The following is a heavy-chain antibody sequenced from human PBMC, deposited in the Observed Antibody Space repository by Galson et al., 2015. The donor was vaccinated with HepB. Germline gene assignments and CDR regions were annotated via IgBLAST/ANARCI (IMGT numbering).Heavy chain of an antibody. V-gene: IGHV7-4-1*02. D-gene: IGHD3-9*01. CDR1: GYTFTSYA. J-gene: IGHJ6*03. Sequence: SCKASGYTFTSYAMNWVRQAPGQGLEWMGWINTNTGNPTYAQGFTGRFVFSLDTSVSTAYLQISSLKAEDTAVYYCAREGLTYYDILTGSRADYYYYYMDVWGKGTTVTVSS. CDR2: INTNTGNP. CDR3: AREGLTYYDILTGSRADYYYYYMDV.